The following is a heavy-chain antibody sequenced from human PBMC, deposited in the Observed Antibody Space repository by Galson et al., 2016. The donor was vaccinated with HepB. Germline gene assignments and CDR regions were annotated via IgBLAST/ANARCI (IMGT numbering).Heavy chain of an antibody. CDR1: GFTFSDYY. J-gene: IGHJ3*02. Sequence: SLRLSCAASGFTFSDYYMHWVRQGSGRGLMWVSRISSDGNTTIYADSVKGRFTISRDNAKNTVSLQMNSLRAEDTAIYYCVRDFLWGEGADAFDIWGQGTRVTVSS. CDR3: VRDFLWGEGADAFDI. CDR2: ISSDGNTT. V-gene: IGHV3-74*01. D-gene: IGHD3-16*01.